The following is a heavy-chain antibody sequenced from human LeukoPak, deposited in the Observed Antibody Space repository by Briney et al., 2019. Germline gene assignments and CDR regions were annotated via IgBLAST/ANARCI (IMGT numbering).Heavy chain of an antibody. J-gene: IGHJ6*03. Sequence: SETLSLTCTVSGYSISSGYYWGWIRQPPGKGLEWIGEINHSGSTNYNPSLKSRVIISVDTSKNQFSLKLSSVTAADTAVYYCARGPMYSSGWYPPYYYYYMDVWGKGTTVTVSS. CDR3: ARGPMYSSGWYPPYYYYYMDV. V-gene: IGHV4-38-2*02. CDR2: INHSGST. D-gene: IGHD6-19*01. CDR1: GYSISSGYY.